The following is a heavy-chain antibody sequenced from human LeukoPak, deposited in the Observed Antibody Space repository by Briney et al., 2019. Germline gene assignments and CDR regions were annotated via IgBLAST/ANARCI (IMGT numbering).Heavy chain of an antibody. CDR3: VSAIRGSPIDY. CDR2: INHNGNVN. D-gene: IGHD3-10*01. V-gene: IGHV3-7*01. Sequence: GGSLRLSCAASGFTFSGYWMNWARQAPGKGLEWVASINHNGNVNYYVDSVKGRFTISRDNAKNSLFLQMNSLRAEDTAIYYCVSAIRGSPIDYWGQGTLVSVPS. CDR1: GFTFSGYW. J-gene: IGHJ4*02.